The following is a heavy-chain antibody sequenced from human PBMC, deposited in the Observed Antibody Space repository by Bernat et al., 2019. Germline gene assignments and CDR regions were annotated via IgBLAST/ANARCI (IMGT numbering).Heavy chain of an antibody. J-gene: IGHJ4*02. D-gene: IGHD6-13*01. CDR3: ARDQLAGWGFDY. CDR2: IKQDGSEK. Sequence: EVQMVEPGGGLVQPGGSLRLSCAASGFTFSSYWMSWVRQAPGKGLEWVANIKQDGSEKYYVDSVKGRFAVSRDNAKNSLYLLMNSLRAEDTAVYYCARDQLAGWGFDYWGQGTLVTVSS. CDR1: GFTFSSYW. V-gene: IGHV3-7*03.